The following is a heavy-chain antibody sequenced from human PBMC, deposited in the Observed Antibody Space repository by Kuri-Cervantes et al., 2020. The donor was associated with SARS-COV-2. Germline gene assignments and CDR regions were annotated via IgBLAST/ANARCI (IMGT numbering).Heavy chain of an antibody. CDR2: IYYSGST. CDR3: AKYYDRSGPLAYGMDV. D-gene: IGHD3-22*01. V-gene: IGHV4-59*12. CDR1: GGPISSYY. Sequence: AGSLTLSCTVTGGPISSYYWSCIRQPPGQGLEWIGYIYYSGSTNYDRSLKCRVTISVDTSKDQFSLKLTSVTAADTAVYYCAKYYDRSGPLAYGMDVWGQGTTVTVSS. J-gene: IGHJ6*02.